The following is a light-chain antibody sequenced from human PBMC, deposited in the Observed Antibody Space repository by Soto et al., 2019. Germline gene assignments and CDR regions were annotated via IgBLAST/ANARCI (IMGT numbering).Light chain of an antibody. CDR1: SSNIGAGYD. Sequence: QSVLTQPPSVSGAPGQKVTISCTGSSSNIGAGYDVPWYQQLPGTAPKLLIYANNNRPSGVPDRFSGSKSGTSASLAITGLQAEDEADYYCQSYDSRLSGSVFGGGTKLTVL. J-gene: IGLJ2*01. V-gene: IGLV1-40*01. CDR3: QSYDSRLSGSV. CDR2: ANN.